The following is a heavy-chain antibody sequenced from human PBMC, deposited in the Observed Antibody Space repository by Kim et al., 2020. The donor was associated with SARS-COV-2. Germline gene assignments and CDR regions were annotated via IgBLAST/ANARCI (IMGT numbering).Heavy chain of an antibody. Sequence: GGSLRLSCAASGFTFSSYGMHWVRQAPGKGLEWVAVISYDGSNKYYADSVKGRFTISRDNSKNTLYLQMNSLRAEDTAVYYCAKEAAAAGVYYYYGMGVWGQGTTVTVSS. CDR2: ISYDGSNK. V-gene: IGHV3-30*18. D-gene: IGHD6-13*01. CDR3: AKEAAAAGVYYYYGMGV. J-gene: IGHJ6*02. CDR1: GFTFSSYG.